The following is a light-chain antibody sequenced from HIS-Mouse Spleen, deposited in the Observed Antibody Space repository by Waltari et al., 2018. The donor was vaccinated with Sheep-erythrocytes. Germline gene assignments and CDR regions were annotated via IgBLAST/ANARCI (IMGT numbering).Light chain of an antibody. J-gene: IGLJ1*01. CDR1: SSDAGGYNY. Sequence: QSALTQPRSVSGSPGQSVTISCTAPSSDAGGYNYASWYQQHPGKAPKLMIYDVSKRPSGVPDRFSGSKSGNTASMTISGLQAEDEADYYCCSYAGSYNHVFATGTKVTVL. CDR2: DVS. CDR3: CSYAGSYNHV. V-gene: IGLV2-11*01.